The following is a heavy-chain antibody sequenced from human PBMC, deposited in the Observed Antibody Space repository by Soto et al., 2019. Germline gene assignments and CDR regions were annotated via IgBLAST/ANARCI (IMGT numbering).Heavy chain of an antibody. V-gene: IGHV4-30-4*02. CDR3: ARDFAECSGGSCYSGPGAFDI. Sequence: SDTLSLTCPVSGCSILSCDYYWSWIRQPPGKGLEWIGYIYYSGSTYYNPSLKSRVTISVDTSKNQFSLKLSSVTAADTAVYYCARDFAECSGGSCYSGPGAFDIWGQGTMVT. J-gene: IGHJ3*02. CDR2: IYYSGST. D-gene: IGHD2-15*01. CDR1: GCSILSCDYY.